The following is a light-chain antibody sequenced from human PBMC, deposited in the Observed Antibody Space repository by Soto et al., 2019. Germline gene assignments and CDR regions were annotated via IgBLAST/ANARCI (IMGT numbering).Light chain of an antibody. CDR1: SSDVGGYNY. Sequence: QSALTQPASVSGSPGPSITISCTGTSSDVGGYNYVSWYQQHPGKAPQLMIYEVSNRPSGVSNRFSGSKSGNTASLTISGLQAEDEADYYCSSYTSSSTNVCGTGTKLTVL. CDR3: SSYTSSSTNV. J-gene: IGLJ1*01. CDR2: EVS. V-gene: IGLV2-14*01.